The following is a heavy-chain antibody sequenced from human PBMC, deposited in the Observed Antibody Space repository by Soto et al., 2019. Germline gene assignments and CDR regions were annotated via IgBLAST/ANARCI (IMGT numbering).Heavy chain of an antibody. V-gene: IGHV4-34*01. D-gene: IGHD3-10*01. CDR1: GGSFRGYY. J-gene: IGHJ4*02. CDR2: INHSGST. CDR3: ARGKSGRFTIVRRGNFGY. Sequence: PATLSLTCAVYGGSFRGYYWSWIRQPPGKGLEWIGEINHSGSTNYNPSLKSRVTISVDTSKNQFSLKLSSVTAADTAVYDGARGKSGRFTIVRRGNFGYWAQGTWVTVSS.